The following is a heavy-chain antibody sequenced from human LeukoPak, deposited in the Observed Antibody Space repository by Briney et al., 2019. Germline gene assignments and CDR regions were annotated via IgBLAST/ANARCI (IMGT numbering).Heavy chain of an antibody. CDR1: GFTFSSYW. Sequence: GGSLRLSCAASGFTFSSYWMSWVRQAPGKGLEWVANIKQEGSEKYYVDSVKGRFTISRDNAKNSLYLQMNSLRAEDTAVYYCARVRVYDILTGHDYYFDYWGQGTLVTVSS. CDR3: ARVRVYDILTGHDYYFDY. CDR2: IKQEGSEK. V-gene: IGHV3-7*03. J-gene: IGHJ4*02. D-gene: IGHD3-9*01.